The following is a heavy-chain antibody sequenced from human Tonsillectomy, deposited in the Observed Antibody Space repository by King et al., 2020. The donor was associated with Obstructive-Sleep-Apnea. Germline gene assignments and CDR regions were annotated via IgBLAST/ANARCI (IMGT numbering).Heavy chain of an antibody. D-gene: IGHD5-18*01. CDR2: INHSGST. CDR1: GGSFRGYY. Sequence: VQLQQWGAGLLKPSETLSLNCAVYGGSFRGYYWSWIRQPPGKGLEWIGEINHSGSTNYNPSLKSRVSISVDTSKSQFSLKLTSVTAADTAVYFCARMETAMLYFDSWGQGTLVSVSS. J-gene: IGHJ4*02. CDR3: ARMETAMLYFDS. V-gene: IGHV4-34*01.